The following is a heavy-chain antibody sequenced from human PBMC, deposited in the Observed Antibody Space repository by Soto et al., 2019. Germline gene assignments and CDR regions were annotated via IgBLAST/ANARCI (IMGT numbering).Heavy chain of an antibody. Sequence: PGGSLRLSCAASGFTVSSNYMSWVRQAPGKGLEWVSVIYSGGSTYYADSVKGRFTISRDNSKNTLYLQMNSLRAEDTAVYYCARDMAYGSGRYYYGMDVWGQGTTVTVSS. CDR2: IYSGGST. J-gene: IGHJ6*02. CDR3: ARDMAYGSGRYYYGMDV. D-gene: IGHD3-10*01. CDR1: GFTVSSNY. V-gene: IGHV3-66*01.